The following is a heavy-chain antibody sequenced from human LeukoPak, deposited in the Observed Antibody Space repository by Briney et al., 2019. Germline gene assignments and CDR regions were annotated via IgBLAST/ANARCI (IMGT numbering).Heavy chain of an antibody. CDR3: AKEVLVGATTPGYFDY. V-gene: IGHV3-30*18. CDR1: GFTFSSYG. CDR2: ISYDGSNK. J-gene: IGHJ4*02. Sequence: HPGRSLRLSCAASGFTFSSYGVHWVRQAPGKGLEWVAVISYDGSNKYYADSVKGRFTISRDNSKNTLYLQMNSLRAEDTAVYYCAKEVLVGATTPGYFDYWGQGTLVTVSS. D-gene: IGHD1-26*01.